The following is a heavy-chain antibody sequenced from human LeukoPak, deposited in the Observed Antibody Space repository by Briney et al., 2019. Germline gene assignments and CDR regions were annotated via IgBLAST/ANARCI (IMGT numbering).Heavy chain of an antibody. J-gene: IGHJ4*02. Sequence: GGSLRLSCAASGFTFSSYEINWVRQAPGKGLEWVSYISSGGYYRYYADSVKGRFTISRDNARNSLYLQMNSLRAEDTAVYYCARGRNAYTFDNWGQGTLVTVSS. CDR1: GFTFSSYE. D-gene: IGHD5-24*01. CDR3: ARGRNAYTFDN. V-gene: IGHV3-48*03. CDR2: ISSGGYYR.